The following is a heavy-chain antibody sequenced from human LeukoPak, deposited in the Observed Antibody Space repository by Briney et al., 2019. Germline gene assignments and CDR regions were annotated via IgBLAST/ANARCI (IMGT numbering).Heavy chain of an antibody. Sequence: PSETLSLTCTVSGSSISSYYWSWIRQPAGKGLEWIGRIYTSGSTNYNPSLKSRVTMSVDTSKNQFSLKLSSVTAADTAVYYCARVTPAVQNAEYFQHWGQGTLVTVSS. V-gene: IGHV4-4*07. D-gene: IGHD4-17*01. CDR3: ARVTPAVQNAEYFQH. J-gene: IGHJ1*01. CDR1: GSSISSYY. CDR2: IYTSGST.